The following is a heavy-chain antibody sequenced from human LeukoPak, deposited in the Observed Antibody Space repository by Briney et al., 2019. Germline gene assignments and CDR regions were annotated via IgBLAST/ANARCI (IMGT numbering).Heavy chain of an antibody. CDR3: ARSSITMVRGVIIPLDY. J-gene: IGHJ4*02. CDR2: INPNSGGT. V-gene: IGHV1-2*02. CDR1: GYTFTGYY. D-gene: IGHD3-10*01. Sequence: ASVTVSCKASGYTFTGYYMHWVRQAPGQGLEWMGWINPNSGGTNYAQKVQGRVTMTRDTSISTAYMELSRLRSDDTAVYYCARSSITMVRGVIIPLDYWGQGTLVTVSS.